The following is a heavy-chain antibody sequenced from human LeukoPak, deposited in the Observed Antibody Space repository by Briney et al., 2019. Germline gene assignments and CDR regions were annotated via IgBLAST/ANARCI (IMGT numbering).Heavy chain of an antibody. D-gene: IGHD3-10*01. Sequence: GGSLRLSCAASGFSFSKAWMSCVRQAPGKGLEWVGRIKSKNEGGTIDYAAPVKGRFTISRDDLKNTLSLEMNSLKTEDTAVYYCTKPDLLWFGEDVWGQGTTVTVSS. CDR3: TKPDLLWFGEDV. V-gene: IGHV3-15*01. CDR2: IKSKNEGGTI. CDR1: GFSFSKAW. J-gene: IGHJ6*02.